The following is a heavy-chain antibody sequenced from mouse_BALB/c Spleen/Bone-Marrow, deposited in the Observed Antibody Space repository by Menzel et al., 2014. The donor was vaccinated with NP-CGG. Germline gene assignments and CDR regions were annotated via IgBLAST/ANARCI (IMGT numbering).Heavy chain of an antibody. D-gene: IGHD1-1*01. J-gene: IGHJ4*01. Sequence: VQLQQSGAELVKPGASVKLSCTASGFNIKDTYMHWVKQRPEQGLEWIGRIDPANGNTKYDPKFQGKATIPADTSSNTAYLQLSNRASEDAAVYYCAISRDYGSSYYAMDYGGQGTSGPSSS. CDR2: IDPANGNT. V-gene: IGHV14-3*02. CDR3: AISRDYGSSYYAMDY. CDR1: GFNIKDTY.